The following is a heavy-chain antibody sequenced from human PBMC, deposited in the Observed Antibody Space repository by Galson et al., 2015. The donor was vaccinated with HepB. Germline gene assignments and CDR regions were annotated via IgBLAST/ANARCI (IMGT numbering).Heavy chain of an antibody. J-gene: IGHJ4*02. D-gene: IGHD1-26*01. Sequence: SLRLSCAASGFMFNTYGMHWVRQAPGKGLEWIAVTSYDGTTHYYADSVKGRITISRDNSKNTLYLQMNNLRLADTAVYYCAKGHGYGSYGYYFDSWGQGTLVTVSS. V-gene: IGHV3-30*01. CDR2: TSYDGTTH. CDR1: GFMFNTYG. CDR3: AKGHGYGSYGYYFDS.